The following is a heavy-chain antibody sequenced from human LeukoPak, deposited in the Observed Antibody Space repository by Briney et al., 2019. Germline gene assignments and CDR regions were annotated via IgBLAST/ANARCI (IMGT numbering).Heavy chain of an antibody. CDR2: INSDGSST. D-gene: IGHD5-18*01. Sequence: PGGSLRLSCAASGFTFSSYWMHWVRQAPGKGLVWVSRINSDGSSTSYADSVKGRFTISRDNSKNTLYLQMNSLRAEDTAVYYCARGGRWIQLWLWDYWGQGTLVTVSS. V-gene: IGHV3-74*01. J-gene: IGHJ4*02. CDR3: ARGGRWIQLWLWDY. CDR1: GFTFSSYW.